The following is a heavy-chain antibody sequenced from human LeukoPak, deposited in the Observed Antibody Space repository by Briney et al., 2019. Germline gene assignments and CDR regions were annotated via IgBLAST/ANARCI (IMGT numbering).Heavy chain of an antibody. CDR2: ISYSGST. J-gene: IGHJ6*02. V-gene: IGHV4-39*01. D-gene: IGHD2-2*01. Sequence: SETLSLTCTVSGDSISSSRHSWGWIRQPPGKGLEWIGSISYSGSTYYNPSLKTRVTMSVDTSENQFSLKLSSVTAADSTVYYCVRIYCTSTSCYGDSYYGMDVWGQGITVTVSS. CDR3: VRIYCTSTSCYGDSYYGMDV. CDR1: GDSISSSRHS.